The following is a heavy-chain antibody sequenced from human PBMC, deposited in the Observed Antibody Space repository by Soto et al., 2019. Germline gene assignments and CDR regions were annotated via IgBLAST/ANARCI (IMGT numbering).Heavy chain of an antibody. CDR1: GFSFSDYE. D-gene: IGHD3-22*01. V-gene: IGHV3-48*03. CDR2: SSRSGSTI. Sequence: EVQLVESGGGVVQPGGSLRLSCAASGFSFSDYEMNWVRQAPGKGLEWVSYSSRSGSTIEYADSVKGRFTISRAYAKTSLYLQMNSLRVEDTAVYYCAIGYYSKKFDYWGQGTLVTVSS. J-gene: IGHJ4*02. CDR3: AIGYYSKKFDY.